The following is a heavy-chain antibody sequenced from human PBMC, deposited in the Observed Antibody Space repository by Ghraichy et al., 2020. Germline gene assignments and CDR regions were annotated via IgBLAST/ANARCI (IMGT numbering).Heavy chain of an antibody. D-gene: IGHD3-10*01. CDR3: ARDLSRWGITMVRGVIPRGFDP. CDR2: IYYSGST. CDR1: GGSISSYY. J-gene: IGHJ5*02. V-gene: IGHV4-59*01. Sequence: SETLSLTCTVSGGSISSYYWSWIRQPPGKGLEWIGYIYYSGSTNYNPSLKSRVTISVDTSKNQFSLKLSSVTAADTAVYYCARDLSRWGITMVRGVIPRGFDPWGQGTLVTVSS.